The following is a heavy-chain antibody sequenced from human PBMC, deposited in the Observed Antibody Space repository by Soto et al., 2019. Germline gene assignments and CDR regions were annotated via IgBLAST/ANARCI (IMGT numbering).Heavy chain of an antibody. V-gene: IGHV1-18*01. J-gene: IGHJ5*02. Sequence: VASVKVSCKASGYTFTSYGISWVRQAPGQGLEWMGWISAYNGNTNYAQKLQGRVTMTTDTSTSTAYMELRSLRSDDTAVYYCARVYYDFWSGYQDWFDPWGQGTLVTVSS. CDR1: GYTFTSYG. CDR2: ISAYNGNT. D-gene: IGHD3-3*01. CDR3: ARVYYDFWSGYQDWFDP.